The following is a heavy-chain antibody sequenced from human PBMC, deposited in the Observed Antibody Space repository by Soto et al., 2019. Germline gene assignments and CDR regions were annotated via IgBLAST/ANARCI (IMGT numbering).Heavy chain of an antibody. CDR1: GFTFISHW. D-gene: IGHD6-13*01. Sequence: GGSLRLSCATSGFTFISHWMSWVRQAPGKGLEWVANIKQDGSEKNYVDSVKGRFTISRDNAKNSVYLQLNSLRAEDTAVYYCVRSIAAETSYWGQGILVTVSS. J-gene: IGHJ4*02. CDR3: VRSIAAETSY. V-gene: IGHV3-7*01. CDR2: IKQDGSEK.